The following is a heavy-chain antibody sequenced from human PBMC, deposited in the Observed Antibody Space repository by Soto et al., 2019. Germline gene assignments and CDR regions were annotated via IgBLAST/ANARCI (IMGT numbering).Heavy chain of an antibody. CDR1: GFTFSSDW. J-gene: IGHJ5*02. V-gene: IGHV3-74*01. Sequence: GGSLRLSCVASGFTFSSDWMHWVRQAPGKGLVWVSRIKTDGSSTSYADSVKGRFTISRDNAKNTLYLQMNSLRAEDTAVYYCTRERFDPWGQGTPVTVSS. CDR2: IKTDGSST. CDR3: TRERFDP.